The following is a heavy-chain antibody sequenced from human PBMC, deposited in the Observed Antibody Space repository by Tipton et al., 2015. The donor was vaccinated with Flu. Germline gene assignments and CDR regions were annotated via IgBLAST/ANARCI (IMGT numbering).Heavy chain of an antibody. Sequence: LRLSCAVSCDSIRNDFFWGWIRQPPGKGLEWIETIHRSGSTQYNPSHKSRVTISVETSKNQFSQERRSVTAADMAVYYCARRDFSNYVSDPKNWFDRWGQGILVTVSS. CDR1: CDSIRNDFF. V-gene: IGHV4-38-2*01. J-gene: IGHJ5*02. CDR2: IHRSGST. CDR3: ARRDFSNYVSDPKNWFDR. D-gene: IGHD4-11*01.